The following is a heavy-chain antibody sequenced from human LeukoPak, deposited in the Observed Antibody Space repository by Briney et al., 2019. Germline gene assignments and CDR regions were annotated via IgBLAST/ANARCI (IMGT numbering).Heavy chain of an antibody. CDR3: AGWFGDETGTDY. D-gene: IGHD3-10*01. V-gene: IGHV1-2*02. CDR1: GYTFTGYY. CDR2: INPNSGGT. Sequence: ASVKVSCKASGYTFTGYYMHWVRQAPGQGLEWMGWINPNSGGTNYAQKFQGRVTMTRDTSISTAYMELSRLRSDDTAVYYCAGWFGDETGTDYWGQGTLVTVSS. J-gene: IGHJ4*02.